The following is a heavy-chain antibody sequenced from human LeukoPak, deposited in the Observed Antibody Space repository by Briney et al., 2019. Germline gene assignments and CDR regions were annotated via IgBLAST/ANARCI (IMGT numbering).Heavy chain of an antibody. D-gene: IGHD1-26*01. CDR3: ARGVGSGSRLRAGDY. CDR2: IYSGGST. J-gene: IGHJ4*02. CDR1: GFTFSSSR. V-gene: IGHV3-53*01. Sequence: GESLRLSCEVSGFTFSSSRMNWVRQAPGKGLEWVSVIYSGGSTYYADSVKGRFTISRDNSKNTLYLQMNSLRAEDTAVYYCARGVGSGSRLRAGDYWGQGTLVTVSS.